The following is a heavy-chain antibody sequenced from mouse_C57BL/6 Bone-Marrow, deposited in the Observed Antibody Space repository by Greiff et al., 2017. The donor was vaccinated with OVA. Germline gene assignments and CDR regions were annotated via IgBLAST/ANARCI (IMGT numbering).Heavy chain of an antibody. Sequence: VKLVESGAELVTPGASVPLSCTASGYTFTGYEMHWVKQPPVHGLAWIGAIDPETGRTAYNPTFKGTAILTADKSSSTAYMELRSLTAEDSAVYYCTRGYSYYYAMEYGGQGNAVTVTA. J-gene: IGHJ4*01. CDR3: TRGYSYYYAMEY. D-gene: IGHD2-12*01. CDR2: IDPETGRT. V-gene: IGHV1-15*01. CDR1: GYTFTGYE.